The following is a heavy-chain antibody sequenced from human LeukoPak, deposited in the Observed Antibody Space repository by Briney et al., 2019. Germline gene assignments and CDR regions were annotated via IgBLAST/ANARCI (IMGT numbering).Heavy chain of an antibody. CDR1: GFTLGTHT. V-gene: IGHV3-49*03. D-gene: IGHD2-15*01. CDR3: ITPDKPLGYCSGGSCSLGCS. CDR2: IRSSGTT. J-gene: IGHJ6*04. Sequence: GGSLSLSCTTSGFTLGTHTMHWFRQAPGKGLQWIGFIRSSGTTQYAASVKGRFTISRDDSKSIAYLQMNSLKTEDTAVYYCITPDKPLGYCSGGSCSLGCSWGKGTTVTISS.